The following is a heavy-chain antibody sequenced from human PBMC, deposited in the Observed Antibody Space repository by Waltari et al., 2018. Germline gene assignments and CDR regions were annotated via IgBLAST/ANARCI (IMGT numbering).Heavy chain of an antibody. CDR2: ISSDDNIA. CDR3: TTSHNYTTFDI. D-gene: IGHD3-3*01. Sequence: EVQVVESGGGLAQPGGSLRLSCAASGFTFNTYWMHWVRQAPGKGLVWVSHISSDDNIANYADSVKGRFTISRDNAKNTLFLQMNSLRVEDTAVYYCTTSHNYTTFDIWGQGTVVTVSS. J-gene: IGHJ3*02. V-gene: IGHV3-74*01. CDR1: GFTFNTYW.